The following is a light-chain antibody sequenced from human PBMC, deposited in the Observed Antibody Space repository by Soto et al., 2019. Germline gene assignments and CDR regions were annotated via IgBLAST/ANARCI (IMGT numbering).Light chain of an antibody. CDR3: QQYITYST. CDR2: HAS. J-gene: IGKJ5*01. CDR1: QSISSW. V-gene: IGKV1-5*01. Sequence: DIQMTQSPSTLSASVGDRVTITCRASQSISSWLAWYQQKPGKAPKLLIYHASSLESGVPSRFSGSGSGTEFTLTISSLQPDDFATYYCQQYITYSTFGQGTRLEIK.